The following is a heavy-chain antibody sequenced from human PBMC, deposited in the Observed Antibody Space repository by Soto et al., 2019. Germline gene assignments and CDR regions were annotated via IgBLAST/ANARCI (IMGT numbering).Heavy chain of an antibody. J-gene: IGHJ6*02. CDR3: ASGDSSSWYRYYYGMDV. Sequence: GASVKVSCKASGYTFTSYYMHWVRQAPGQGLEWMGIINPSGGSTSYAQKFQGRVTMTRDTSTSTVYMELSSLRSEDAAVYYCASGDSSSWYRYYYGMDVWGQGTTVTVSS. V-gene: IGHV1-46*01. CDR1: GYTFTSYY. D-gene: IGHD6-13*01. CDR2: INPSGGST.